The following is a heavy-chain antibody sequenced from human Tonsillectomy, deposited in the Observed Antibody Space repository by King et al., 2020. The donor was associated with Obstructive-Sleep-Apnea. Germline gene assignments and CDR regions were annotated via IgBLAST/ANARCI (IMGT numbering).Heavy chain of an antibody. V-gene: IGHV3-30*04. CDR1: GFTFSSYT. Sequence: VQLVESGGGVVQPGRSLRLSCAASGFTFSSYTMHWVRQAPGKGLEWVAVISYDGTNKYYADSMKGRFTISRDNSKNTLYLQMNSLRAEDTAVYYCARDYTMITFGGLIVDWGQGTLVTVSS. J-gene: IGHJ4*02. CDR2: ISYDGTNK. D-gene: IGHD3-16*02. CDR3: ARDYTMITFGGLIVD.